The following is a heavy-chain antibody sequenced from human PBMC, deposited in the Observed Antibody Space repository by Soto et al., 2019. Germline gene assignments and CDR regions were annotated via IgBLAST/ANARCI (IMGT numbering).Heavy chain of an antibody. CDR3: AREGCSSTSRLCGMDV. J-gene: IGHJ6*02. Sequence: SVKVSCKASGGTFSSYAISWVRQAPGQGLEWMGGIIPIFGTANYAQKFRGRVTITADESTSTAYMELSSLRSEDTAVYYCAREGCSSTSRLCGMDVWGQGTTVTVSS. D-gene: IGHD2-2*01. CDR2: IIPIFGTA. CDR1: GGTFSSYA. V-gene: IGHV1-69*13.